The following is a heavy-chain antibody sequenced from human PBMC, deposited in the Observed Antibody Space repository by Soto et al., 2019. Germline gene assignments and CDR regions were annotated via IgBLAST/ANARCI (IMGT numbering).Heavy chain of an antibody. D-gene: IGHD5-12*01. J-gene: IGHJ4*02. CDR2: IYPSGST. CDR3: VRGRSYSVYDF. Sequence: SVTLSLTCTVSGGSISCHSWIWIRQPAGKGLEWIGHIYPSGSTSYNPSLRSRVTMSLDTSSNQIFLNPTSVTAADTAVFYCVRGRSYSVYDFWGPGTLVTVSS. CDR1: GGSISCHS. V-gene: IGHV4-4*07.